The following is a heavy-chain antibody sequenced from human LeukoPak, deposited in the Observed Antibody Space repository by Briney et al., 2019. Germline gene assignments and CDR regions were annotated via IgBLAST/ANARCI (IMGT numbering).Heavy chain of an antibody. Sequence: PGRSLRLSCATSGFTFSSYGMHWVRQAPGKGLEWVAVISYDGSNEYYADSVRGRFTISRHTSRNTLYLQMNSLRTEDTAVYYCAKEASIVVRCSDYWGQGTLVTVSS. CDR3: AKEASIVVRCSDY. V-gene: IGHV3-30*18. D-gene: IGHD6-6*01. J-gene: IGHJ4*02. CDR1: GFTFSSYG. CDR2: ISYDGSNE.